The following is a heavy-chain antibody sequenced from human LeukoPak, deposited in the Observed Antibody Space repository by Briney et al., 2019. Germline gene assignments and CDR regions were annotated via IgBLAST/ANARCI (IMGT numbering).Heavy chain of an antibody. CDR1: GITLSNYG. J-gene: IGHJ4*02. V-gene: IGHV3-23*01. Sequence: PGGSLRLSCAVSGITLSNYGMSWVRQAPGKGLEWVAGISDSGGKTNYADSVKGRFTISRDNPKNTLYLQMNSLRAEDTAVYFCAKRGVVIRVILVGFHKEAYYFDSWGQGVLVTVS. CDR2: ISDSGGKT. D-gene: IGHD3-22*01. CDR3: AKRGVVIRVILVGFHKEAYYFDS.